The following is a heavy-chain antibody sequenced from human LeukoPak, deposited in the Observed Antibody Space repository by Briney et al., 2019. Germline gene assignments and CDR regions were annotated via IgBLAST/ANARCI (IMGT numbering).Heavy chain of an antibody. V-gene: IGHV3-23*01. CDR3: ARVTWYSSGWYVNYYYGMDV. D-gene: IGHD6-19*01. CDR1: GFTFSSYA. J-gene: IGHJ6*02. Sequence: PGGSLRLSCAASGFTFSSYAMSWVRQAPGKGLEWVSAISGSGGSTYYADSVKGRFTISRDNSKNTLYLQMNSLRAEDTAVYYCARVTWYSSGWYVNYYYGMDVWGQGTTVTVSS. CDR2: ISGSGGST.